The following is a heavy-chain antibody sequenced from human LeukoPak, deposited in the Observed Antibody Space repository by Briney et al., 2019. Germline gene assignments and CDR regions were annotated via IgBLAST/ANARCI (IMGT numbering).Heavy chain of an antibody. V-gene: IGHV1-3*01. CDR1: GDTFTTHG. CDR2: INPGSGYT. Sequence: ASVKVSCKTSGDTFTTHGIHWVRQAPGQGLEWMGWINPGSGYTKYSEKFQGRVTFTRDTDATTAYLEVNNLRSEDHAFYYWGEDGRFIIWSGVPEKWSGPWGQGTLVTVSS. J-gene: IGHJ5*02. CDR3: GEDGRFIIWSGVPEKWSGP. D-gene: IGHD3-10*01.